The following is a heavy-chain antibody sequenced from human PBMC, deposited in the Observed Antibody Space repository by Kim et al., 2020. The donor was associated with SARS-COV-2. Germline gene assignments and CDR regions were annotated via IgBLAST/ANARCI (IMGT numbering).Heavy chain of an antibody. CDR3: ARDKGVFLWSDPFDY. D-gene: IGHD3-10*02. Sequence: SETLSLTCTVSGGSISSSSYYWGWIRQPPGKGLEWIGSIYYSGSTYYNPSLKSRVTISVDTSKNQFSLKLSSVTAADTAVYYCARDKGVFLWSDPFDYWG. CDR1: GGSISSSSYY. CDR2: IYYSGST. V-gene: IGHV4-39*07. J-gene: IGHJ4*01.